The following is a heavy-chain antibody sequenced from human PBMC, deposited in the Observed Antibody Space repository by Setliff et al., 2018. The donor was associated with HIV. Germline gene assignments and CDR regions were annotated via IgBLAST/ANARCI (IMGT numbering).Heavy chain of an antibody. CDR2: IYYSGST. D-gene: IGHD3-22*01. CDR3: ARHASRDGYNFDY. J-gene: IGHJ4*02. CDR1: DQFISSGNY. Sequence: PSETLSLTCAIPDQFISSGNYWGWIRQPPGKGLEWIGSIYYSGSTYYNPSLKSRVTISVDTSKNQFSLKLSSVTAADTAVYYCARHASRDGYNFDYWGQGTLVTVSS. V-gene: IGHV4-38-2*01.